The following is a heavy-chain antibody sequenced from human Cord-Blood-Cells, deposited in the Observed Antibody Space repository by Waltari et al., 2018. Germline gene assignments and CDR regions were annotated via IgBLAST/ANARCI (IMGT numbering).Heavy chain of an antibody. D-gene: IGHD3-10*01. CDR2: MYSGGRT. CDR1: GFTVSSNY. J-gene: IGHJ2*01. Sequence: EVQLVESGGGLVQPGGSLRLSCAASGFTVSSNYMSWVRQAPGKGLVWVACMYSGGRTYRADSVKCRFTISRQNSKNTRYLQMNSLRAEDTAVYYCARERGPRYFDLWGRGTLVTVSS. V-gene: IGHV3-53*04. CDR3: ARERGPRYFDL.